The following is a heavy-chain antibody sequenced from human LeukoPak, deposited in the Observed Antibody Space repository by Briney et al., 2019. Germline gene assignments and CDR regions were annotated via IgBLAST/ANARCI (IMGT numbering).Heavy chain of an antibody. Sequence: GRSLRLSCAASGFTFSSYAMHWVRQAPGKGLEWVAVISYDGSNKYYADSVKGRFTISRDNSKNTLYLQMNSLRAEDTAVYYCAGEHHALDYWGQGTRVTVSS. CDR3: AGEHHALDY. CDR2: ISYDGSNK. D-gene: IGHD2-2*01. J-gene: IGHJ4*02. V-gene: IGHV3-30*04. CDR1: GFTFSSYA.